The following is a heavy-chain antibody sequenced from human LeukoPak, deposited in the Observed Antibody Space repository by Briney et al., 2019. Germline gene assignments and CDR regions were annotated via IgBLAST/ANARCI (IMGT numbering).Heavy chain of an antibody. J-gene: IGHJ6*02. CDR1: GFTFSSYW. CDR3: ASYYDSSGYYYDYHGMDV. Sequence: PGGSLRLSCASSGFTFSSYWMHWVRQAPGKGLVWVSRINSDGSSTSYADSVKGRFTISRDNAKNTLYLQMNSLRAEDTAVYYCASYYDSSGYYYDYHGMDVWGQGTTVTVSS. D-gene: IGHD3-22*01. V-gene: IGHV3-74*01. CDR2: INSDGSST.